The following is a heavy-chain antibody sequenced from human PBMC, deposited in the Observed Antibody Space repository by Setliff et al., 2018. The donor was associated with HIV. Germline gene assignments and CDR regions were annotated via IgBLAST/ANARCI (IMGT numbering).Heavy chain of an antibody. V-gene: IGHV1-69*05. CDR2: IIPIFGTA. J-gene: IGHJ3*02. CDR3: AREVGTYSGSYAVADGFDI. D-gene: IGHD1-26*01. CDR1: GGTFSSYA. Sequence: SVKVSCKASGGTFSSYAISGVRQAPGQGLEWIGGIIPIFGTANYAQKFQGRVTITTDESTGTTYMELSSLRSEDTAVYYCAREVGTYSGSYAVADGFDIWGQGTMVTVSS.